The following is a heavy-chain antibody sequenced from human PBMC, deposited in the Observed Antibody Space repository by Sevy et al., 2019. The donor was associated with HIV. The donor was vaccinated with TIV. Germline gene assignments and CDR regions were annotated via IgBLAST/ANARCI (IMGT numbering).Heavy chain of an antibody. J-gene: IGHJ4*02. CDR1: GGTFSSYA. CDR3: AREESYSGSYYSFDY. Sequence: ASVKVSCKASGGTFSSYAISWVRQAPGQGLEWMGGIIPIFGTANYAQKFQGRVTITADESTRTAYMELSSLRSEDTAVYYCAREESYSGSYYSFDYWGQGTLVTVSS. CDR2: IIPIFGTA. D-gene: IGHD1-26*01. V-gene: IGHV1-69*13.